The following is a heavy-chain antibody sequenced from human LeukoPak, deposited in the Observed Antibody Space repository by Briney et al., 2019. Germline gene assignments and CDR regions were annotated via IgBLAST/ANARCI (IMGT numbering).Heavy chain of an antibody. Sequence: GASVNVSCTASGYSFINYYIHWVRQAPGQGLEWMGVMNPGSDYTTYARKFQGRVTMTNDTSTSTVYMELSSLKSEDTAVYYCTKAASGSSSVNWFDPWGQGTLVTVSS. V-gene: IGHV1-46*01. CDR1: GYSFINYY. CDR3: TKAASGSSSVNWFDP. CDR2: MNPGSDYT. D-gene: IGHD6-6*01. J-gene: IGHJ5*02.